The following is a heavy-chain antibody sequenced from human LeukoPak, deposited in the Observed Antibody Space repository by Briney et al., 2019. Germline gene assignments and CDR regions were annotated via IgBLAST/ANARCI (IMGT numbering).Heavy chain of an antibody. D-gene: IGHD3-16*01. CDR2: IFYSGST. Sequence: SETLSLACTVSGGSISSYYWNWIRQPPGKGLEWIGYIFYSGSTTYNPSLKSRVTISVDTSKNQFSLKLSSVTAADTAVYYCAGIYDSAYWYFDLWGRGTLVSVSS. J-gene: IGHJ2*01. CDR3: AGIYDSAYWYFDL. CDR1: GGSISSYY. V-gene: IGHV4-59*01.